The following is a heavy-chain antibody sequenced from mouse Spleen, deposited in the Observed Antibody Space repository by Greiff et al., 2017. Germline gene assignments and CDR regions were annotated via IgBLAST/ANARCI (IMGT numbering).Heavy chain of an antibody. D-gene: IGHD1-1*01. V-gene: IGHV5-17*02. Sequence: EVQLQQSGGGLVQPGGSRKLSCAASGFTFSSFGMHWVRQAPEKGLEWVAYISSGSSTIYYADKVKGRFTISRDNPKNTLFLQMTSLSSEDTAMYYCARIGLANLDYWGQGTTLTVSS. CDR3: ARIGLANLDY. CDR2: ISSGSSTI. CDR1: GFTFSSFG. J-gene: IGHJ2*01.